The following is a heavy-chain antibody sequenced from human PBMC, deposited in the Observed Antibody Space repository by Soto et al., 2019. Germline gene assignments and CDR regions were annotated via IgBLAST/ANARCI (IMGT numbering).Heavy chain of an antibody. Sequence: LRLSCAASGFTFSSYSINCVRQAPGKGLDWVSGISGTGFSTFYADSVKGRLTISRDNSKTMVFLQMNDLRAEDTAVYYCAKLRSLRAPVQRTVGMDVWGQGTLVTVSS. D-gene: IGHD4-17*01. CDR2: ISGTGFST. J-gene: IGHJ6*02. CDR1: GFTFSSYS. CDR3: AKLRSLRAPVQRTVGMDV. V-gene: IGHV3-23*01.